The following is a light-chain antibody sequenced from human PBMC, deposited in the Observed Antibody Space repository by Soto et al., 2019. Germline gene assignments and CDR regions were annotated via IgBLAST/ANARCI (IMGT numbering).Light chain of an antibody. Sequence: DIQLTQSPSFLSASVGDRVTITCRASQDISNHLAWYQQKPGTAPKLLISATSTLQSGVPSRFSGTGYETEFTLTISSLQPEELATYHWQQVAGYPHTFGQGTKVEIK. V-gene: IGKV1-9*01. CDR1: QDISNH. CDR2: ATS. CDR3: QQVAGYPHT. J-gene: IGKJ2*01.